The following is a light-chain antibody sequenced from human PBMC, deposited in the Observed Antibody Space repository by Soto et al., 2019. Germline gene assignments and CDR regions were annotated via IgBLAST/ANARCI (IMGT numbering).Light chain of an antibody. J-gene: IGLJ1*01. Sequence: QSALTQSSSASASLGSSVSLTCTLSSGHSSYIIAWHQQQPGKAPRYLMKLEGSGSYNKGSGVPDRFSGSSSGADRYLTISNLQFEDEADYYCETWDSNTYVFGTGTKPPS. CDR1: SGHSSYI. V-gene: IGLV4-60*02. CDR2: LEGSGSY. CDR3: ETWDSNTYV.